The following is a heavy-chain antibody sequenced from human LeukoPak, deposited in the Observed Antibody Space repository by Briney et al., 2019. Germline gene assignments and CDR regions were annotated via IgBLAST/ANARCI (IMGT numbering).Heavy chain of an antibody. D-gene: IGHD2-2*02. CDR1: GGTFSSYA. V-gene: IGHV1-69*13. Sequence: GASVKVSCKASGGTFSSYAISWVGQAPGEGVEWMGGIIPIFGTANYAQKFEGRVTITADESTSTAYMELSSLRSEDTAVYYCARDLSIVVVPAAILPWFDHWGQGTLVTVSS. J-gene: IGHJ5*02. CDR2: IIPIFGTA. CDR3: ARDLSIVVVPAAILPWFDH.